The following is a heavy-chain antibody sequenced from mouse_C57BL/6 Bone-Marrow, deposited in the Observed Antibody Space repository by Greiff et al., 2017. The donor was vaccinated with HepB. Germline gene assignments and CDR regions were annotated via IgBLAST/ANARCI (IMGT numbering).Heavy chain of an antibody. CDR3: ARDKGDCGSSYVDY. J-gene: IGHJ2*01. V-gene: IGHV5-4*01. D-gene: IGHD1-1*01. Sequence: EVQRVESGGGLVKPGGSLKLSCAASGFTFSSYAMSWVRQTPEKRLEWVATISDGGSYTYYPDNVKGRFTISRDNAKNNLYLQMSHLKSEDTAMYYCARDKGDCGSSYVDYWGQGTTLTVSS. CDR1: GFTFSSYA. CDR2: ISDGGSYT.